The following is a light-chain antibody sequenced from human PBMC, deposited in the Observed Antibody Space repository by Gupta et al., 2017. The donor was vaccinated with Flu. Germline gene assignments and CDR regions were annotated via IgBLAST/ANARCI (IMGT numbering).Light chain of an antibody. CDR2: EVN. V-gene: IGLV2-14*01. CDR1: NSDIGSYSY. Sequence: GPNSDIGSYSYVAWYQQHPGKNPKLMIVEVNNRPSGVSDPFSGSTSGNTASLTISGRQAGDETHYCCNSYTGSSTLFGGGTKLTVL. CDR3: NSYTGSSTL. J-gene: IGLJ2*01.